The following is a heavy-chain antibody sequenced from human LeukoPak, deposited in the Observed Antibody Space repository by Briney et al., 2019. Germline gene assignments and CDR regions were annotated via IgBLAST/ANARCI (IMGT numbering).Heavy chain of an antibody. J-gene: IGHJ4*02. CDR1: GGSISSYY. D-gene: IGHD5-12*01. V-gene: IGHV4-59*01. CDR2: IYYSGST. Sequence: SGTLSLTCTVSGGSISSYYWSWIRQPPGKGLEWIGYIYYSGSTNYNPSLKSRVTISVDTSKNQFSLKLSSVTAADTAVYYCGGGYSGYTVDYWGQGTLVTVSS. CDR3: GGGYSGYTVDY.